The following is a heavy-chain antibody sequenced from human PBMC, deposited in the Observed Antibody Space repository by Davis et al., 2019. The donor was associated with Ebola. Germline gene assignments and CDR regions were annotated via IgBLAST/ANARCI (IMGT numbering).Heavy chain of an antibody. CDR3: ARDLGRMATIFN. J-gene: IGHJ4*02. CDR2: IKQDGSEK. Sequence: GESLKISCAASGFTFSSCWMRWVRQAPGKGLEWVANIKQDGSEKYSVDSVKGRFTISRDNAKNSLYLQMNSLRAEDTAVYYCARDLGRMATIFNGGQGTLVTVSS. V-gene: IGHV3-7*03. D-gene: IGHD5-24*01. CDR1: GFTFSSCW.